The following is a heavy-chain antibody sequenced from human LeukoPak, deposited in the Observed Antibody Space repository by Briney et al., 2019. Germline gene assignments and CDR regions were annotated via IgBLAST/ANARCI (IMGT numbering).Heavy chain of an antibody. Sequence: SETLSLTCTVSGGSISNYYWTWIRQPPGKGLEWIGEINHSGSTNYNPSLKSRVTISVDTSKNQFSLKLSSVTAADTAVYYCARGRRGIAAAGSRIWFDPWGQGTLVTVSS. D-gene: IGHD6-13*01. J-gene: IGHJ5*02. CDR1: GGSISNYY. CDR3: ARGRRGIAAAGSRIWFDP. V-gene: IGHV4-34*01. CDR2: INHSGST.